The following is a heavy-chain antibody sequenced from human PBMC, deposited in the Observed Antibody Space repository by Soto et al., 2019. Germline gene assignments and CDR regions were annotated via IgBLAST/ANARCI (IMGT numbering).Heavy chain of an antibody. D-gene: IGHD2-8*01. CDR3: ARDEAGPLGMHPYDAFDI. V-gene: IGHV1-69*01. J-gene: IGHJ3*02. CDR1: GGTFSSYA. CDR2: IIPIFGTA. Sequence: QVQLVQSGAEVKKPGSSVKVSCKASGGTFSSYAISWVRQAPGQGLEWMGGIIPIFGTANYAQKFQGRVTITADESTSTADMELSSLRSEDTAVYYCARDEAGPLGMHPYDAFDIGGQGTMVTVSS.